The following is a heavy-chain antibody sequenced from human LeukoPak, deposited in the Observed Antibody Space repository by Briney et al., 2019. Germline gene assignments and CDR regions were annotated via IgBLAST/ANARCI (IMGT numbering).Heavy chain of an antibody. V-gene: IGHV4-4*02. D-gene: IGHD1-1*01. CDR2: IYHSGSP. CDR3: ARVNINNWHSCDY. Sequence: PSETLSLTCAVSGGSISSNNWWGWVRQPPGKGLEWIGEIYHSGSPNYNPSLKSRVTISVDKSRNHFSLNLSSATAADTAVYYCARVNINNWHSCDYWGRGTLVTVSS. CDR1: GGSISSNNW. J-gene: IGHJ4*02.